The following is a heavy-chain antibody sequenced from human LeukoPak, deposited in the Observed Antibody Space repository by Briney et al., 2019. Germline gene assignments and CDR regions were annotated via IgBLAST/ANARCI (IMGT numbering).Heavy chain of an antibody. V-gene: IGHV3-11*01. CDR2: ISSSGSTI. D-gene: IGHD2-2*01. CDR3: ARDGEYCSSTSCYAFDI. Sequence: PGGSLRLSCAASGFTFSDYYMSWIRQAPGKGLEWVSYISSSGSTIYYADSVKGRFTISRDNAKNSLYLQMNSLRAEDTAVYYCARDGEYCSSTSCYAFDIWGQGTMVTVSS. J-gene: IGHJ3*02. CDR1: GFTFSDYY.